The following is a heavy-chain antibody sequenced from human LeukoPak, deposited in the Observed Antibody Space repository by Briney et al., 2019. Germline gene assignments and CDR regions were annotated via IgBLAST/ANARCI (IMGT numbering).Heavy chain of an antibody. V-gene: IGHV3-30-3*01. D-gene: IGHD2-15*01. CDR2: ISYDGNNK. Sequence: GRSLRLSCAASGFTFSIYAMHWVRQAPGKGLEWVAIISYDGNNKFYADSVKGRFTISRDNSKNTMYLQMNSLRPEDTAVYSCARDLVVVAAIDYWGQGTLVTVSS. CDR1: GFTFSIYA. CDR3: ARDLVVVAAIDY. J-gene: IGHJ4*02.